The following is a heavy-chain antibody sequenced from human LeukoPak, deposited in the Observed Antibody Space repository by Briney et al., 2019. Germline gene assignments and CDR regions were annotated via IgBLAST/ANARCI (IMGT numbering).Heavy chain of an antibody. CDR3: AKDPIPRYCSSISCYRGFYFDY. CDR1: GFTFSSYA. J-gene: IGHJ4*02. CDR2: ISGSGGST. V-gene: IGHV3-23*01. D-gene: IGHD2-2*01. Sequence: PGGSLRLSCAASGFTFSSYAMSWVRQAPGKGLEWVSAISGSGGSTYYADSVKGRFTISRDNSKNTLYLQMNSLRAEDTAVYYCAKDPIPRYCSSISCYRGFYFDYWGQGTLVTVFS.